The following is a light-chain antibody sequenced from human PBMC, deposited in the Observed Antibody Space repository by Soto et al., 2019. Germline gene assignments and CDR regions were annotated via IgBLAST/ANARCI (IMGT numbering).Light chain of an antibody. Sequence: QPVLTQSPSAPASLGASVKLTCTLSSGHSSYAIAWHQQQPEKGPRYLMKLNSDGSHSKGDGIPDRFSGSSSGAERYLTISSLQSEDEADYYCQTWGTGIVVFGGGTKVTVL. V-gene: IGLV4-69*01. CDR3: QTWGTGIVV. CDR1: SGHSSYA. J-gene: IGLJ2*01. CDR2: LNSDGSH.